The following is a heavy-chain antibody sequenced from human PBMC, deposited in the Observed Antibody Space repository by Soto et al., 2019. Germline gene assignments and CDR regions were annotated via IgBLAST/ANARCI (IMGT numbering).Heavy chain of an antibody. D-gene: IGHD5-18*01. CDR3: ANSEVDTAMVMPELYNWFDP. CDR1: GFTFSSYA. V-gene: IGHV3-23*01. CDR2: ISGSGGST. J-gene: IGHJ5*02. Sequence: SGGSLRLSCAASGFTFSSYAMSWVRQAPGKGLEWVSAISGSGGSTYYADSVKGRFTISRDNSKNTLYLQMNSLRAEDTAVYYCANSEVDTAMVMPELYNWFDPWGQGTLVTVSS.